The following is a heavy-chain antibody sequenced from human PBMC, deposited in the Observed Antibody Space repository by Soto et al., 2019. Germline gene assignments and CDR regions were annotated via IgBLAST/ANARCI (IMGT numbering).Heavy chain of an antibody. J-gene: IGHJ5*02. CDR2: IYYSGST. Sequence: PSETLSLTCTVSGGSISSGGYYWSWIRQHPGKGLEWIGYIYYSGSTYYNPSLKSRVTISVDTSKNQFSLKLSSVTAADTAVYYCGRYSSSNWFDPWGQGTLVTVSS. CDR3: GRYSSSNWFDP. V-gene: IGHV4-31*03. D-gene: IGHD6-6*01. CDR1: GGSISSGGYY.